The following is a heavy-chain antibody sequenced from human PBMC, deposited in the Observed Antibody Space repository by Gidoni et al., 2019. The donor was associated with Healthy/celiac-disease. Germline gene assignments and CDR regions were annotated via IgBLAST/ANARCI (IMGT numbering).Heavy chain of an antibody. J-gene: IGHJ3*02. Sequence: EVQLLESGGGLVQPGGSLRLSCAASGFTFSSYAMSWVRQAPGKGLEWVSAISGSGGSTYYADSVKGRFTISRDNSKNTLYLQMNSLRAEDTAVYYCAKDRAIYSSSWYDAFDIWGQGTMVTVSS. CDR3: AKDRAIYSSSWYDAFDI. V-gene: IGHV3-23*01. CDR1: GFTFSSYA. CDR2: ISGSGGST. D-gene: IGHD6-13*01.